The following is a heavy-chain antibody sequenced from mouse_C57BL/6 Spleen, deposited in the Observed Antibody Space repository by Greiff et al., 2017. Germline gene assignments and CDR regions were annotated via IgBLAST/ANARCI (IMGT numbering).Heavy chain of an antibody. CDR2: ISHGGSYT. J-gene: IGHJ3*01. CDR1: GFTFSSYA. Sequence: DVMLVESGGGLVKPGGSLKLSCAASGFTFSSYAMSWVRQTPEKRLEWVATISHGGSYTYYPDNVKGRFTISRDNAKNNLYLQMSHLKSEDTAMYYCARGEGDPWFADWGQGTLVTVSA. CDR3: ARGEGDPWFAD. V-gene: IGHV5-4*03. D-gene: IGHD2-13*01.